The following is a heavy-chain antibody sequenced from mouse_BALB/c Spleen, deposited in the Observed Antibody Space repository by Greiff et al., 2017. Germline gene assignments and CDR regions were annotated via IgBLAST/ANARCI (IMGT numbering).Heavy chain of an antibody. D-gene: IGHD2-4*01. CDR3: ARFDYDESFDY. CDR2: INPSSGYT. J-gene: IGHJ2*01. V-gene: IGHV1-4*02. Sequence: QGQLQQSAAELARPGASVKMSCKASGYTFTSYTMHWVKQRPGQGLEWIGYINPSSGYTEYNQKFKDKTTLTADKSSSTAYMQLSSLTSEDSAVYYCARFDYDESFDYWGQGTTLTVSS. CDR1: GYTFTSYT.